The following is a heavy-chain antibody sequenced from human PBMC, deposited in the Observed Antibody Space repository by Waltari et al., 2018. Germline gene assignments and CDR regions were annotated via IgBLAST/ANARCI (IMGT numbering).Heavy chain of an antibody. J-gene: IGHJ3*02. D-gene: IGHD2-15*01. V-gene: IGHV3-9*01. CDR3: AKDKSGSPYYGAFDI. Sequence: EVQLVESGGGLVQPGRSLRLSCAASGFTFDDYAMHWVRQAPGKGLEWVSGISWNSGSIGYADSVKGRFTISRDNAKNSLYLQMNSLRAEDTALYYCAKDKSGSPYYGAFDIWGQGTMVTVSS. CDR2: ISWNSGSI. CDR1: GFTFDDYA.